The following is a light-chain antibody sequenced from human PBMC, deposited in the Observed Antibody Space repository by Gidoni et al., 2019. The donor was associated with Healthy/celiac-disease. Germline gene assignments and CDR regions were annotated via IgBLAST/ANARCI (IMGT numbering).Light chain of an antibody. Sequence: QSALTQPASVSGSPGQSITISCTGTSSDVGGYNYVSWYQQHPGKAPKLMIYDVSNRPSGVSNRFSGSKSGNTASLTISGPQAEDEADYYCSSYTSSPVFGGGTKLTVL. CDR1: SSDVGGYNY. J-gene: IGLJ2*01. V-gene: IGLV2-14*01. CDR3: SSYTSSPV. CDR2: DVS.